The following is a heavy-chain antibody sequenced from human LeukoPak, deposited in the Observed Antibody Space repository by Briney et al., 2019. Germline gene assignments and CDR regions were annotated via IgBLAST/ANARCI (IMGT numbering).Heavy chain of an antibody. D-gene: IGHD6-13*01. CDR3: AKGLDKTRYSSSWYTEYFQH. CDR2: ISGSGGST. V-gene: IGHV3-23*01. CDR1: GFTFSSYG. Sequence: PGRSLRLSCAASGFTFSSYGMHWVRQAPGKGLEWVSAISGSGGSTYYADSVKGRFTISRDNSKNTLYLQMNSLRAEDTAVYYCAKGLDKTRYSSSWYTEYFQHWGQGTLVTVSS. J-gene: IGHJ1*01.